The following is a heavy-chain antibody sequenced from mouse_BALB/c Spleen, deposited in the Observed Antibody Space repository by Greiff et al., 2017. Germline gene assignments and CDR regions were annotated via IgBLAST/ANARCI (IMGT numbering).Heavy chain of an antibody. CDR2: IDPETGGT. D-gene: IGHD2-4*01. Sequence: QVQLKESGAELVRPGASVTLSCKASGYTFTDYEMHWVKQTPVHGLEWIGAIDPETGGTAYNQKFKGKATLTADKSSSTAYMELRSLTSEDSAVYYCTRRSTMITTSRVYAMDYWGQGTSVTVSS. CDR3: TRRSTMITTSRVYAMDY. J-gene: IGHJ4*01. CDR1: GYTFTDYE. V-gene: IGHV1-15*01.